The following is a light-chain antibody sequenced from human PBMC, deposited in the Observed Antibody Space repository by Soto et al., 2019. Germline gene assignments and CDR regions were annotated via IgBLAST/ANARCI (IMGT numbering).Light chain of an antibody. V-gene: IGLV2-23*01. CDR1: SSDVGSYNL. J-gene: IGLJ2*01. CDR3: CSYAGSSTLV. CDR2: EGS. Sequence: QSALTQPASVSGSPGQSITISCTETSSDVGSYNLVSWYQQHPGKAPKLMIYEGSKRPSGVSNRFSGSKSDNTASLTISGLQTEDEADYYYCSYAGSSTLVFGGGTKLTVL.